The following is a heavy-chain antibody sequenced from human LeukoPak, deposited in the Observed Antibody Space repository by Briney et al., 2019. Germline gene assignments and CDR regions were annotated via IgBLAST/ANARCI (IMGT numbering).Heavy chain of an antibody. CDR1: GFTLSSYD. CDR2: IGVAGEK. V-gene: IGHV3-13*01. CDR3: AKDYGGNSDY. Sequence: GGSLRLSCAASGFTLSSYDMHWVRQATGKGLEWVSGIGVAGEKYYAGSVKGRFTISRENAKNSLYLQMDSLRAEDTAVYYCAKDYGGNSDYWGQGTLVTVSS. J-gene: IGHJ4*02. D-gene: IGHD4-23*01.